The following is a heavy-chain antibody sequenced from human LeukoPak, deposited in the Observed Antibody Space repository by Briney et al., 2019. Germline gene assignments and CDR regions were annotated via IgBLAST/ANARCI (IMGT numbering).Heavy chain of an antibody. V-gene: IGHV3-7*02. J-gene: IGHJ4*02. D-gene: IGHD3-22*01. CDR3: ARVNPTSSGFYAY. Sequence: GGSLRLSCAASGFTFSSYWMNWVRQAPGKGLEWVANIKQDGSEKYYVDSVKGRFTISRDNAKNSLYLQMYSLRAEDTAVYYCARVNPTSSGFYAYWGQGTLVTVSS. CDR1: GFTFSSYW. CDR2: IKQDGSEK.